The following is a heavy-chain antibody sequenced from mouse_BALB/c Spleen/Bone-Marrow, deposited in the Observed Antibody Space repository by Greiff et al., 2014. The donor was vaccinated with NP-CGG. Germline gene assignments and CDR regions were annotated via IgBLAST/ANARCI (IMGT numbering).Heavy chain of an antibody. CDR3: ARDGVYGSHYYAMDY. V-gene: IGHV2-9*02. J-gene: IGHJ4*01. D-gene: IGHD1-1*02. CDR1: GFSLTSYG. CDR2: IWAGGST. Sequence: VNLVESGPGLVAPSQSLSITCTVSGFSLTSYGVHWVRQPPGKGLKWLGVIWAGGSTNYNSALMSRLSISKDNSKSQVFLKMNSLQTDDTAMYYCARDGVYGSHYYAMDYWGQGTSVTVSS.